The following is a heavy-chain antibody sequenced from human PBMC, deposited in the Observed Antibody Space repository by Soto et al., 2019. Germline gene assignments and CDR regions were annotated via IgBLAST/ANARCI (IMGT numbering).Heavy chain of an antibody. CDR2: IKSKTDGGTT. CDR1: GFTFSNAW. Sequence: WGSLRLSCAASGFTFSNAWMSWVRQAPGKGLEWVGRIKSKTDGGTTDYAAPVKGRFTISRDDSKNTLYLQMNSLKTEDTAVYYCTTEGYYDFWSGFSSADDYGMDVWGQGTTVTVSS. V-gene: IGHV3-15*01. D-gene: IGHD3-3*01. CDR3: TTEGYYDFWSGFSSADDYGMDV. J-gene: IGHJ6*02.